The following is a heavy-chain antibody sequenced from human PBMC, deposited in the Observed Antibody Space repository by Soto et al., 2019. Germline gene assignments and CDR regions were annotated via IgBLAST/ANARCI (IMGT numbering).Heavy chain of an antibody. CDR3: ARDGGGGFGEPYYGMDV. Sequence: TLSLTCTVSGGSISSGGYYWSWIRQHPGKGLEWIGYIYYSGSTYYNPSLKSRVTISVDTSKNQFSLKLSSVTAADTAVYYCARDGGGGFGEPYYGMDVWGQGTTVTVS. V-gene: IGHV4-31*03. CDR2: IYYSGST. J-gene: IGHJ6*02. CDR1: GGSISSGGYY. D-gene: IGHD3-10*01.